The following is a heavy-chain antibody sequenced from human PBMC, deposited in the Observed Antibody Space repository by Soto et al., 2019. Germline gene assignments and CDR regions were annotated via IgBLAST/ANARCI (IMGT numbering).Heavy chain of an antibody. Sequence: GASVKVSCKASGGTFSSYAISWVRQAPGQGLEWMGGIIPIFGTANYAQKFQGRVTITADESTSTAYMELSSLRSEDTAVYYCARVAGPIAARRVYYYYYGMDVWGQGTMVTVSS. CDR1: GGTFSSYA. CDR3: ARVAGPIAARRVYYYYYGMDV. J-gene: IGHJ6*02. CDR2: IIPIFGTA. V-gene: IGHV1-69*13. D-gene: IGHD6-6*01.